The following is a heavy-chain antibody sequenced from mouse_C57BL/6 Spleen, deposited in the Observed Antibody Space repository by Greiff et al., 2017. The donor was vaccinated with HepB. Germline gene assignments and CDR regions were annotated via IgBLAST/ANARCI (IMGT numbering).Heavy chain of an antibody. V-gene: IGHV1-59*01. CDR2: IDPSDSYT. Sequence: QVQLKQPGAELVRPGTSVKLSCKASGYTFTSYWMHWVQQRPGQGLEWIGVIDPSDSYTNYNQKFKGKATLTVDTSSSTAYMQLSSLTSEDSAVYYCARKNWDEGMDYWGQGTSVTVSS. J-gene: IGHJ4*01. CDR1: GYTFTSYW. CDR3: ARKNWDEGMDY. D-gene: IGHD4-1*01.